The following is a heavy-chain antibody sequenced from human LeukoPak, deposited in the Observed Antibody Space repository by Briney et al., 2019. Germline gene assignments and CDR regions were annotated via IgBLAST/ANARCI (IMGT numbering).Heavy chain of an antibody. CDR2: IYYSGST. D-gene: IGHD1-7*01. CDR3: ARARSNWDYYFDY. V-gene: IGHV4-59*01. J-gene: IGHJ4*02. CDR1: GGSISSYY. Sequence: PSETLSLTCTVSGGSISSYYWSWIRQPPGKGLECIGYIYYSGSTNYNPSLKSRVTISVDTSKNQFSLKLSSVTAADTAVYYCARARSNWDYYFDYWGQGTLVTVSS.